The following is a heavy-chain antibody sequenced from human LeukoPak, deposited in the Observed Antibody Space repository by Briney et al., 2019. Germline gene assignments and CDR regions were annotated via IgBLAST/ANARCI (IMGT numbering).Heavy chain of an antibody. CDR1: GGSFSGYY. J-gene: IGHJ6*03. CDR2: INHSGST. CDR3: ARSPSPPAYYYHMDV. Sequence: PSETLSLTCAVYGGSFSGYYWSWIRQPPGKGLEWIGEINHSGSTNYNPSLKSRVTISVDTSKNQFSLKLSSVTAADTAVYYCARSPSPPAYYYHMDVWGKGTTVTISS. V-gene: IGHV4-34*01.